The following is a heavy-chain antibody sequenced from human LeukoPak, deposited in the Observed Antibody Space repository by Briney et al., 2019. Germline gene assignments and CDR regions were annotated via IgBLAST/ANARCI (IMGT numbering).Heavy chain of an antibody. D-gene: IGHD2-15*01. J-gene: IGHJ6*02. Sequence: PSQTLSLTCAVSGGSISSGGYSWSWIRQPPGKGLEWIGYIYHSGSTYYNPSLKSRVTISVDTSKNQFSLKLSSVTAADTAVYYCARGGTTAPSSRPIKILYYYYGMDVWGQGTTVTVSS. CDR3: ARGGTTAPSSRPIKILYYYYGMDV. CDR1: GGSISSGGYS. V-gene: IGHV4-30-2*01. CDR2: IYHSGST.